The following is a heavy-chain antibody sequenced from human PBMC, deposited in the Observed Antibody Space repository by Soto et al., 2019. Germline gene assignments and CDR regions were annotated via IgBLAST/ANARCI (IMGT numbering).Heavy chain of an antibody. CDR1: VFTFTSSA. J-gene: IGHJ6*02. Sequence: SLKVSCKASVFTFTSSAVQWVRPTRVQLPEWIGWIVVGSGNTNYAQKFQERVTITRDMSTSTAYMELSSLRSEDTAVYYCAAGPRAKPLFYYYGMDVWGQGTTVTVSS. CDR2: IVVGSGNT. D-gene: IGHD2-21*01. CDR3: AAGPRAKPLFYYYGMDV. V-gene: IGHV1-58*01.